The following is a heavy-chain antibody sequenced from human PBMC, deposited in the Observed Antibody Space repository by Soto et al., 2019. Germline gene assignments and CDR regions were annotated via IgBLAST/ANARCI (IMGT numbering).Heavy chain of an antibody. V-gene: IGHV1-46*01. CDR1: GYTFASYY. Sequence: QVQLVQSGAEVKKPGASVKVSCKASGYTFASYYMHWVRQAPGQGLEWMGIINPSGGSTSYAQKFQDRVTMTRDTSTTTVYMELSSLRSEDTAVYYCAIDAVAATTNWFDPWGQGTLVTVSS. J-gene: IGHJ5*02. D-gene: IGHD2-15*01. CDR2: INPSGGST. CDR3: AIDAVAATTNWFDP.